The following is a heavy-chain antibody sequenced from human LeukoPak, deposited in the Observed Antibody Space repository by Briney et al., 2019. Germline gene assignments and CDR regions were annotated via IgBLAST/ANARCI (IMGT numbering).Heavy chain of an antibody. CDR2: ISGSGGTT. V-gene: IGHV3-23*01. J-gene: IGHJ6*02. D-gene: IGHD2-15*01. CDR1: GFTFSSDA. Sequence: GGSLRLSCAASGFTFSSDAMSWVRQAPGKGLEWVSAISGSGGTTFYADSVKGRFTISRDNSKNTLCLQMNSLRAEDTAVYYCAKGGSGHYYGMDVWGQGTTVTVSS. CDR3: AKGGSGHYYGMDV.